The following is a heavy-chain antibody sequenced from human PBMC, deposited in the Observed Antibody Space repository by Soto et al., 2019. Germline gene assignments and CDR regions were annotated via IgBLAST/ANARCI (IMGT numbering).Heavy chain of an antibody. V-gene: IGHV3-7*01. CDR2: IKQDGSEK. Sequence: GGSLRLSCAASGFTFSSYWMSWVRQAPGKGLEWVANIKQDGSEKYYVDSVKGRFTISRDNAKNSLYLQMNSLRAEDTAVYYCARIGLDYYGSGSYYDAFDIWGQGTMVTVSS. J-gene: IGHJ3*02. D-gene: IGHD3-10*01. CDR3: ARIGLDYYGSGSYYDAFDI. CDR1: GFTFSSYW.